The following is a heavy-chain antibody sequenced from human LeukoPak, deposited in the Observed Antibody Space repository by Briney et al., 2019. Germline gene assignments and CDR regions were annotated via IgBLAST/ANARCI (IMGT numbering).Heavy chain of an antibody. CDR3: ARSIAAAGSA. Sequence: KPSETLSLTCTVSGGSISSSSYYWGWIRQPPGKGLEWIGEINHSGSTNYNPSLKSRVTISVDTSKNQFSLKLSSVTAADTAVYYCARSIAAAGSAWGQGTLVTVSS. J-gene: IGHJ5*02. V-gene: IGHV4-39*07. CDR1: GGSISSSSYY. D-gene: IGHD6-13*01. CDR2: INHSGST.